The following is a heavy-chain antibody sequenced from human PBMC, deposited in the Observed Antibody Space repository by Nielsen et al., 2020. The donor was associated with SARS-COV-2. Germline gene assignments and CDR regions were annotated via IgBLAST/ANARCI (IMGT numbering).Heavy chain of an antibody. Sequence: ASVKVSCKASGYTFTSYAMHWVRQAPGQRLEWMGWINAGNGNTNYAQKLQGRVTMTTDTSTSTAYMELRSLRSDDTAVYYFARVITIFGVADEIDYWGQGTLVTVSS. V-gene: IGHV1-3*01. D-gene: IGHD3-3*01. J-gene: IGHJ4*02. CDR3: ARVITIFGVADEIDY. CDR2: INAGNGNT. CDR1: GYTFTSYA.